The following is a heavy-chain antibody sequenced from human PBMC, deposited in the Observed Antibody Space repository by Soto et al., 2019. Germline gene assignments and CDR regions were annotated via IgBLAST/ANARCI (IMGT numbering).Heavy chain of an antibody. CDR3: GRLQYGYEFDY. CDR2: IYYTGST. D-gene: IGHD5-12*01. CDR1: GGSIGDYD. V-gene: IGHV4-59*08. J-gene: IGHJ4*02. Sequence: SETLPHTWTVSGGSIGDYDGSWIRQPPGKGLEWIGYIYYTGSTNYNHSLHSRVTIPVVTTNNKLSLKLSSVTAADTTAYYYGRLQYGYEFDYWGQGTLVTVSS.